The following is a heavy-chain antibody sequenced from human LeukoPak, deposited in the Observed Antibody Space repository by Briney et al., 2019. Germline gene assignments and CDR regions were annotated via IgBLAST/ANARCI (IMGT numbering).Heavy chain of an antibody. CDR2: INHSGST. D-gene: IGHD3-9*01. V-gene: IGHV4-34*01. CDR3: AYWLSTVGWFDP. Sequence: SETLSLTCAVYGGSFSGYYWSWIRQPPGKGLEWIGEINHSGSTNYNPSLKSRVTISVDTSKNQFSPKLSSVTAADTAVYYCAYWLSTVGWFDPWGQGTLVTVSS. J-gene: IGHJ5*02. CDR1: GGSFSGYY.